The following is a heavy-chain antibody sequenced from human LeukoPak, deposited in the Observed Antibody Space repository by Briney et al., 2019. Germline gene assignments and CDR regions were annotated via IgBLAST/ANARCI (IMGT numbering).Heavy chain of an antibody. J-gene: IGHJ3*02. Sequence: SQTLSLTCTVSGGSISSGGYYWSWIRQPPGKGLEWVGEINYSGSTNYKPSLKSRVTISLDTSKNQVSLKLTSATAADTAVYYCARHSCSSATCQKRYTFDIWGQGTMVTVSS. CDR3: ARHSCSSATCQKRYTFDI. CDR1: GGSISSGGYY. D-gene: IGHD2-2*01. V-gene: IGHV4-31*03. CDR2: INYSGST.